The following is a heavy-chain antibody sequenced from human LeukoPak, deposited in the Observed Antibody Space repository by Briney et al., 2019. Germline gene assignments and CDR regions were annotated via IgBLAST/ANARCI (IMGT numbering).Heavy chain of an antibody. CDR1: GFTFSSYP. V-gene: IGHV3-23*01. CDR3: QAEDGIRDLVY. CDR2: FSGSGDSI. Sequence: GGSLRLSCAASGFTFSSYPMTWVRQAPGKRLEWVSVFSGSGDSIYYADSVKGRFTISRDNSKNTLYLQMNSLRAEDTAVFFFQAEDGIRDLVYWGQGTLVTVSS. D-gene: IGHD2-21*01. J-gene: IGHJ4*02.